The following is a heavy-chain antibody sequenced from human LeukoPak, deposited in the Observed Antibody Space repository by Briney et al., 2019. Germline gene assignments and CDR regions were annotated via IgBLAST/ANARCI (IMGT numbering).Heavy chain of an antibody. Sequence: ASVKVSCKASGYTFTGYYMHWVRQAPGQGLEWMGWINPNSGGTNYAQKFQGRVTTTRDTSISTAYMELSRLRSDDTAVYYCARVPYDFWSSFDIWGQGTMVTDSS. CDR2: INPNSGGT. V-gene: IGHV1-2*02. J-gene: IGHJ3*02. D-gene: IGHD3-3*01. CDR3: ARVPYDFWSSFDI. CDR1: GYTFTGYY.